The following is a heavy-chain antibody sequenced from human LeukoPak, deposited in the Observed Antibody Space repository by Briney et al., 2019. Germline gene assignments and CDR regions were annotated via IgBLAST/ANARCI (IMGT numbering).Heavy chain of an antibody. CDR3: ARENFDP. CDR2: INTDGSTT. Sequence: GGSLRLSCAASGFTFNNYWMHWVRQPPGKGLLWVSRINTDGSTTNYADSVKGRFTISRDNARNMVYLQMNSLRGEDTAVYYCARENFDPWGQGTQVTVSS. J-gene: IGHJ5*02. V-gene: IGHV3-74*01. CDR1: GFTFNNYW.